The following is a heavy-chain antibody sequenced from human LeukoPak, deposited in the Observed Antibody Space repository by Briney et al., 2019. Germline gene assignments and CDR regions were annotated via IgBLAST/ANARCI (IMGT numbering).Heavy chain of an antibody. Sequence: GGSLRLSCAASGFTFSSYAMSWVRQAPGKGLEWVSAISGSGGSTCYADSVKGRFTISRDNSKNTLYLQMNSLRAEDTAVYYCAKDRSVVAVAGALALSYWGQGTLVTVSS. CDR2: ISGSGGST. D-gene: IGHD6-19*01. CDR3: AKDRSVVAVAGALALSY. CDR1: GFTFSSYA. J-gene: IGHJ4*02. V-gene: IGHV3-23*01.